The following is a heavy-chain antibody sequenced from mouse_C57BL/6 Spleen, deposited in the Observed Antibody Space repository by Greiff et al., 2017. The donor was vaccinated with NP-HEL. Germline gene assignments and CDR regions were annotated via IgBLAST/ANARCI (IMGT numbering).Heavy chain of an antibody. D-gene: IGHD1-1*01. CDR2: ISDGGSYT. Sequence: EVMLVESGGGLVKPGGSLKLSCAASGFTFSSYAMSWVRQTPEKRLEWVATISDGGSYTYYPDNVKGRFTISRDNAKNNLYLQMSHLKSEDTAMYYCARGVYYGRFAYWGQGTLVTVSA. CDR3: ARGVYYGRFAY. CDR1: GFTFSSYA. J-gene: IGHJ3*01. V-gene: IGHV5-4*03.